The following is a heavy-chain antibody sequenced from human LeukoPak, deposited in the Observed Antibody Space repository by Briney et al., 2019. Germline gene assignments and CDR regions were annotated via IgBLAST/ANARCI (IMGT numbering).Heavy chain of an antibody. CDR2: ISSGGST. CDR1: XXTVXXXX. CDR3: ARDXXXWNYDY. D-gene: IGHD1-7*01. J-gene: IGHJ4*01. Sequence: RLSCXASXXTVXXXXXXWXXXXXGXXXEWVSXISSGGSTYYADSXRGRFTISRDNSKNTLYLQMKSLRAEDTAVYYCARDXXXWNYDYWGXXTXXXXXS. V-gene: IGHV3-66*01.